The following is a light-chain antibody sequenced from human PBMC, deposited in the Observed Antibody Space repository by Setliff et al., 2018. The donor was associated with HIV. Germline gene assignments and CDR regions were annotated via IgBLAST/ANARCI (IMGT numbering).Light chain of an antibody. Sequence: QSALTQPASVSGSPGQSITLSCTGSSSDIGGYNYVSWYQQYPGKAPKLMIYDVTERPSGVSSRFSGSKSGNTASLTISGLQAEDEADYYCSSYTATTASYVVFGGGTKGTVL. CDR3: SSYTATTASYVV. J-gene: IGLJ2*01. CDR1: SSDIGGYNY. CDR2: DVT. V-gene: IGLV2-14*03.